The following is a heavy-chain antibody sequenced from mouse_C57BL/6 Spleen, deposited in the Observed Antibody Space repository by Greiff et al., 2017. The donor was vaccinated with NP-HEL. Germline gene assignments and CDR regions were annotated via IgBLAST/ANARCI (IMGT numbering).Heavy chain of an antibody. CDR1: GYTFTSYG. J-gene: IGHJ4*01. Sequence: QVQLQQSGAELARPGASVKLSCKASGYTFTSYGISWVKQRTGQGLEWIGEIYPRSGNTYYNEKFKGKATLTADKSSSTAYMELRSLTSEDSAVYFCARLTTVVAPYAMDYWGQGTSVTVSS. D-gene: IGHD1-1*01. CDR2: IYPRSGNT. V-gene: IGHV1-81*01. CDR3: ARLTTVVAPYAMDY.